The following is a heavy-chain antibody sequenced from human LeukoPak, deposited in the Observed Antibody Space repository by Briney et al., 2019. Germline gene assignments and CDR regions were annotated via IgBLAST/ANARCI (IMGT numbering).Heavy chain of an antibody. CDR3: AGMVRGGLTFDY. V-gene: IGHV4-59*01. CDR2: IYYSGST. CDR1: GGSISSYY. D-gene: IGHD3-10*01. Sequence: SETLSLTCTVSGGSISSYYWSWIRRPPGKGLEWIGYIYYSGSTNYNPSLKSRVTISVDTSKNQFSLKLSSVTAADTAVYYCAGMVRGGLTFDYWGQGTLVTVSS. J-gene: IGHJ4*02.